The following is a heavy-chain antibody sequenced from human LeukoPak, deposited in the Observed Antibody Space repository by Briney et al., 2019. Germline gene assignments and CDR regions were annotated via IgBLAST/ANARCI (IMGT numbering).Heavy chain of an antibody. Sequence: PSETLSLTCTVSGGSISSHYWSWIRQPPGKGLEWIGYIYYSGSTNYNPSLKSRVTISVDTSKNQFSLKLSSVTAADTAVYYCARVLLGWFDPWGQGTLVTVSS. D-gene: IGHD7-27*01. CDR1: GGSISSHY. CDR3: ARVLLGWFDP. J-gene: IGHJ5*02. V-gene: IGHV4-59*11. CDR2: IYYSGST.